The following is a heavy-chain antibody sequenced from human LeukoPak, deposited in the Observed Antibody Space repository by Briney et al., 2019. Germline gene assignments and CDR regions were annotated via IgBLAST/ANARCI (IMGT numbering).Heavy chain of an antibody. CDR1: GFTFSDYY. J-gene: IGHJ5*02. CDR3: ARSGYCSSTSCYVESWFDP. D-gene: IGHD2-2*01. V-gene: IGHV3-11*01. CDR2: ISSSGSTI. Sequence: GGSLRLSCAASGFTFSDYYMSWIRQAPGKGLEWVSYISSSGSTIYYADSVKGRFTTSRDNAKNSLYLQMNSLRAGDTAVYYCARSGYCSSTSCYVESWFDPWGQGTLVTVSS.